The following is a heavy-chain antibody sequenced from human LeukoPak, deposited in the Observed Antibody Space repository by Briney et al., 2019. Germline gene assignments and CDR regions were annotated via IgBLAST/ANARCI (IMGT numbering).Heavy chain of an antibody. CDR2: ISSSSSYI. CDR1: GFTFSGYS. V-gene: IGHV3-21*04. Sequence: PGGSLRLSCAASGFTFSGYSMNWVRQAPGKGLEWVSSISSSSSYIYYADSVKGRFTISRDNSKNTLYLQMNSLRAEDTAVYYCAKGRRDGYNSGPRGDIWGQGTMVTVSS. J-gene: IGHJ3*02. CDR3: AKGRRDGYNSGPRGDI. D-gene: IGHD5-24*01.